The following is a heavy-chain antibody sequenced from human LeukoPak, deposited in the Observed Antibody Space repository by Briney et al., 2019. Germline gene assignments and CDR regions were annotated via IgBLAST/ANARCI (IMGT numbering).Heavy chain of an antibody. D-gene: IGHD2-2*02. J-gene: IGHJ4*02. V-gene: IGHV3-30-3*01. CDR2: ISYDGSNK. Sequence: PGGSLRLSCAASGFTFSSYAMHWVRQAPGKGLEWVAVISYDGSNKYYADSVKGRFTISRDNSKNTLYLQMNSLRAEDTAVYYCARDKNQLLYRSWRYFDYWGQGTLVTVSS. CDR3: ARDKNQLLYRSWRYFDY. CDR1: GFTFSSYA.